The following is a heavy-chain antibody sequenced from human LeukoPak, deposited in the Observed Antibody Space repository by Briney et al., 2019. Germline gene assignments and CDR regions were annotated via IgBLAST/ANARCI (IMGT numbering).Heavy chain of an antibody. CDR2: ISYDGSNK. D-gene: IGHD3-22*01. Sequence: GGSLRLSCAASGFTFSSYAMNWVRQAPGKGLEWVAVISYDGSNKYYADSVKGRFTISRDNSKNTLYLQMNSLRAEDTAVYYCAKDSSGYSSHFDYWGQGTLVTVSS. J-gene: IGHJ4*02. V-gene: IGHV3-30*18. CDR3: AKDSSGYSSHFDY. CDR1: GFTFSSYA.